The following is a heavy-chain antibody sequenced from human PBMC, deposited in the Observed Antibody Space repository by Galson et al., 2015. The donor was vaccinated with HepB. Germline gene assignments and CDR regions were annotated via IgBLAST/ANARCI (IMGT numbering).Heavy chain of an antibody. D-gene: IGHD3-22*01. CDR1: GFTFDDYA. J-gene: IGHJ6*03. V-gene: IGHV3-9*01. Sequence: SLRLSCAASGFTFDDYAMHWVRQGPGKGPEWVSGISWNSGNIGYVDSVKGRFTISRDNAKNSLYLQMNSLRVEDTALYYCAKSPIVGAGEDYYYYYMDVWGKGTTVTVSS. CDR3: AKSPIVGAGEDYYYYYMDV. CDR2: ISWNSGNI.